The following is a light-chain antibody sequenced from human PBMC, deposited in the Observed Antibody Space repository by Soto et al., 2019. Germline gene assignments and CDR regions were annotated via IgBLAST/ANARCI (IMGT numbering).Light chain of an antibody. CDR3: SSYTRTTTFVV. J-gene: IGLJ3*02. V-gene: IGLV2-14*01. CDR1: SSDAGGYNY. CDR2: QVY. Sequence: QSALTQPASVSGSLGQSITISCTGTSSDAGGYNYVSWYQHHPGKAPKLIIYQVYSRPSGVSNRFSGSKFGNTASLSISGLQADDEADYYCSSYTRTTTFVVFGGGTKLTVL.